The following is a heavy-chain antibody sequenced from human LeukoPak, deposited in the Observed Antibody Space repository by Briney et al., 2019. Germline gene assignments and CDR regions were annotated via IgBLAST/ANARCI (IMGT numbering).Heavy chain of an antibody. CDR2: ISGSGGST. J-gene: IGHJ4*02. Sequence: PGGSVRLSCAASGFTFSSYAMSWVRQAPGKGLEWVSAISGSGGSTYYADSVKGRFTISRDNSKNTLYLQMNSLRAEDAAVYYCAKAPVTTCSGAYCYPFDYWGQGTLVTVSS. D-gene: IGHD2-15*01. CDR1: GFTFSSYA. V-gene: IGHV3-23*01. CDR3: AKAPVTTCSGAYCYPFDY.